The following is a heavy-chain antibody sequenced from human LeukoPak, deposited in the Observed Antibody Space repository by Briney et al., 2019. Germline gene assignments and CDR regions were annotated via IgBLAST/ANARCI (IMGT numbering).Heavy chain of an antibody. V-gene: IGHV3-15*01. CDR1: GFTFSNAW. CDR3: TTDSYGSGSYHYYYYGMDV. J-gene: IGHJ6*02. CDR2: IKSKTDGGTT. Sequence: PGGSLRLSCAASGFTFSNAWMSWVRQAPGKGLEWVGRIKSKTDGGTTDYAAPVKGRFTISRDDSKNTLYLQMNSLKTEDTAVYYCTTDSYGSGSYHYYYYGMDVWGQGTTVTVSS. D-gene: IGHD3-10*01.